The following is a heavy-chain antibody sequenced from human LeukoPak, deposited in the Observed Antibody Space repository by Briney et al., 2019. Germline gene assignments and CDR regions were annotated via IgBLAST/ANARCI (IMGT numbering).Heavy chain of an antibody. Sequence: GGSLRLSCAASGFTFSSYWMSWVRQAPGKGLEWVANIKRDGSEKYYVDSVKGRFTISRDNAKNSLYLQMNSLRAEDTAVYYCASETYYYDSSGYYYLDYWGQGTLVTVSS. V-gene: IGHV3-7*01. CDR1: GFTFSSYW. J-gene: IGHJ4*02. D-gene: IGHD3-22*01. CDR3: ASETYYYDSSGYYYLDY. CDR2: IKRDGSEK.